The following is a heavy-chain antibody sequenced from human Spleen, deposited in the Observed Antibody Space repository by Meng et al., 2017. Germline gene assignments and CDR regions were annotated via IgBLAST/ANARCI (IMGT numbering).Heavy chain of an antibody. CDR3: TRAVAGITAAFDS. CDR2: ISGSGGAT. J-gene: IGHJ3*02. V-gene: IGHV3-23*01. CDR1: GFTFSGYA. D-gene: IGHD6-19*01. Sequence: GESLKISCAASGFTFSGYAMNWVRQAPGKGLEWVSGISGSGGATFYADSVKGRFTISRDNAKNSLYLQMNSLRAEDTALYYCTRAVAGITAAFDSWGQGTVVTVSS.